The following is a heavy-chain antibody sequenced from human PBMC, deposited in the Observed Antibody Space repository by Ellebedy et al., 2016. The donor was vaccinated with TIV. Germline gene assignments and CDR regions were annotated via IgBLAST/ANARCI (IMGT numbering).Heavy chain of an antibody. V-gene: IGHV4-34*01. CDR2: INHSGST. D-gene: IGHD5-24*01. CDR3: AIPWGDGYETLDY. CDR1: GGSFSNYY. J-gene: IGHJ4*02. Sequence: MPSETLSLTCAVYGGSFSNYYWTRIRQPPGKGLEWIGEINHSGSTNYNPSLKSRVTISVDTSKNQFSLKLSSVSAADTAVYYCAIPWGDGYETLDYWGQGTLVTVSS.